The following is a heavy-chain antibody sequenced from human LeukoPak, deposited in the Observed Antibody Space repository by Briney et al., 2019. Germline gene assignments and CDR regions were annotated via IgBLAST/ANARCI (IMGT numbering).Heavy chain of an antibody. CDR2: IYYSALT. J-gene: IGHJ6*03. CDR1: AGFISRYY. CDR3: ARALRPDYYYYMDV. V-gene: IGHV4-59*01. Sequence: SQSLSPTRTLSAGFISRYYCSWVRQPPGRGLGWNGYIYYSALTNYNPTLKSRVTISVDTSKNQFSLKLSSVTAADTAVYYCARALRPDYYYYMDVWGKGTTVTVSS.